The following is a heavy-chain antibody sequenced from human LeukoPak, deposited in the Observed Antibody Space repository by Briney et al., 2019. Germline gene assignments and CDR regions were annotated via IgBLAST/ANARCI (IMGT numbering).Heavy chain of an antibody. CDR2: INPNSGGT. Sequence: ASVKVSCKTSGYTFTGYYIHWVRQAPGQGLEWMGWINPNSGGTNYVQKFQARVTMTRDTSINTAYMELSRLKSDDTAVYYCARSIAAAAPFDYWGQGTLVTVSS. CDR1: GYTFTGYY. CDR3: ARSIAAAAPFDY. V-gene: IGHV1-2*02. J-gene: IGHJ4*02. D-gene: IGHD6-13*01.